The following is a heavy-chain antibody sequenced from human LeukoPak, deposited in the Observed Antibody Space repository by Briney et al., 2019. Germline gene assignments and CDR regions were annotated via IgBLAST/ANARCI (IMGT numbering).Heavy chain of an antibody. V-gene: IGHV4-61*02. Sequence: SQTLSLTCTVSGGSISSGSYYWSWIRQPAGKGLEWIGRIYTSGSTNYNPSLKSRVTISVDTSKNQFSLKLCSVTAADTAVYYCARDAGWSGSDAFDIWGQGTMVTVSS. CDR3: ARDAGWSGSDAFDI. J-gene: IGHJ3*02. CDR2: IYTSGST. D-gene: IGHD3-3*01. CDR1: GGSISSGSYY.